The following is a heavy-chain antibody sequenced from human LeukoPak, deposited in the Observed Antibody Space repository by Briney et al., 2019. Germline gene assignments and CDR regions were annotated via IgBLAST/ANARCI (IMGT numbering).Heavy chain of an antibody. CDR1: GFTFGHYW. Sequence: GGSLRLSCAAAGFTFGHYWMTWVRQAPGKGLEWVSSISGSGGSTYYADSVKGRFTISRDNSKNTLHLQMNSLRAEDTAVYYCASRKQWDMIDYWGQGTLVTVSS. D-gene: IGHD2-15*01. J-gene: IGHJ4*02. CDR3: ASRKQWDMIDY. V-gene: IGHV3-23*01. CDR2: ISGSGGST.